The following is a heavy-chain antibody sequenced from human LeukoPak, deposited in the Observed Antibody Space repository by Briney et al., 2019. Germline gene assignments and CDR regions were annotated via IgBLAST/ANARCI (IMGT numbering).Heavy chain of an antibody. D-gene: IGHD6-13*01. V-gene: IGHV4-4*07. CDR2: IYTNGDT. J-gene: IGHJ4*02. CDR1: GGSISSYY. CDR3: ARAAGAAGGQYFDY. Sequence: SETLSLTCTVSGGSISSYYWSWIRQPAGQGLEWIGRIYTNGDTRYNPSLKSRVTISVDTSKNQVSLNLRPVTAADTAVYYCARAAGAAGGQYFDYWGQGTLVTVSS.